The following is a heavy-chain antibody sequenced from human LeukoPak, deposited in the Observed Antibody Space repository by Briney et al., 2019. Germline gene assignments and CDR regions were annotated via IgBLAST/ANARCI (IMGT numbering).Heavy chain of an antibody. V-gene: IGHV1-8*02. D-gene: IGHD1-26*01. CDR1: GYTFTSYY. CDR3: ARPGEVWYNWFDP. Sequence: GASVKVSCKASGYTFTSYYMHWVRQAPGQGLEWMGWMNPNSGNTGYAQKFQGRVTMTRNTSISTAYMELCSLRSEDTAVYYCARPGEVWYNWFDPWGQGTLVTVSS. CDR2: MNPNSGNT. J-gene: IGHJ5*02.